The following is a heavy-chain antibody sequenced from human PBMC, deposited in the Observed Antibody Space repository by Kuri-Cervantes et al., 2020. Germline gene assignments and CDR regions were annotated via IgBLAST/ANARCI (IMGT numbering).Heavy chain of an antibody. V-gene: IGHV3-23*01. Sequence: GGSLRLFCAASGFTFSSYAMSWVRQAPGKGLEWVSAISGSGGSTYYADSVKGRFTISRDNSKNTLYLQMNSLRAEDTAVYYCAKGVSSWYRGATDYWGQGILVTVSS. D-gene: IGHD6-13*01. CDR1: GFTFSSYA. J-gene: IGHJ4*02. CDR2: ISGSGGST. CDR3: AKGVSSWYRGATDY.